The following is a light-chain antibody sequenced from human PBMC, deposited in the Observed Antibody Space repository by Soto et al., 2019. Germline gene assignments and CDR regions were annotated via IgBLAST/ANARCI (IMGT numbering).Light chain of an antibody. Sequence: QSALTQPPSVSGSPGQSVTISCTGTSSDVGSYNRVSWYQQPPGTAPKLMIYEVSNRPSGVPDRFFGSKSGNTASLTISGLQAEDEDDYYCSSFTRSNTWVFGGGTTLTVL. V-gene: IGLV2-18*02. CDR1: SSDVGSYNR. CDR3: SSFTRSNTWV. CDR2: EVS. J-gene: IGLJ3*02.